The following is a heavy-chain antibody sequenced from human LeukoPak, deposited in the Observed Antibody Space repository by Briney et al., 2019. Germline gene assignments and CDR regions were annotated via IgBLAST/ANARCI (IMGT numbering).Heavy chain of an antibody. CDR1: GGSITNYY. Sequence: PSETLSLTCTVSGGSITNYYWSWIRQPAGKGLEWIGRIYTSGSTNYNPSLKSRVTMSVDTSKNQFSLKLSSVTAADTAVYYCARDIYYYGSGSRLFDYWGQGTLVTVSS. CDR3: ARDIYYYGSGSRLFDY. J-gene: IGHJ4*02. D-gene: IGHD3-10*01. CDR2: IYTSGST. V-gene: IGHV4-4*07.